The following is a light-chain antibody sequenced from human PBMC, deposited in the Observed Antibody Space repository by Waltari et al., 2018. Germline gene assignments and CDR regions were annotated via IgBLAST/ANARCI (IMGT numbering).Light chain of an antibody. V-gene: IGKV3-20*01. CDR2: GAS. CDR3: QHYVRLPVS. J-gene: IGKJ1*01. Sequence: EIVLTQSPGTLSLSPGERATLSCRASQSVSRSLAWYQQKPGQAPRLLSYGASSRATGVPDRFSGSGSGTDFRLTISRREPEDFAVYYCQHYVRLPVSFGQGTKVEIK. CDR1: QSVSRS.